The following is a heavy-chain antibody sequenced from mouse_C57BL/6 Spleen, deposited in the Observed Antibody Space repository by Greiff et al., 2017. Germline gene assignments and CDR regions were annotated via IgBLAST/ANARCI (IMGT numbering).Heavy chain of an antibody. D-gene: IGHD1-1*01. J-gene: IGHJ1*03. CDR1: GYSITSGYY. Sequence: EVQLQQSGPGLVKPSQSLSLTCSVTGYSITSGYYWNWIRQFPGNKLEWMGYISYDGSNNYNPSLKNRISITRDTSKNQFFLKLNSVTTEDTATYYCARDYYGSSTRYFDVWGTGTTVTVSS. CDR3: ARDYYGSSTRYFDV. CDR2: ISYDGSN. V-gene: IGHV3-6*01.